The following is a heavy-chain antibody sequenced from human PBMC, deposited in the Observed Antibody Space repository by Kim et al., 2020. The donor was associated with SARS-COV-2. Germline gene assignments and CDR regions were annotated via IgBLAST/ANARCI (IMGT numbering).Heavy chain of an antibody. J-gene: IGHJ4*02. CDR3: ARGGWVRVGWIQLWLFDY. D-gene: IGHD5-18*01. CDR1: GYTFTSYY. Sequence: ASVKVSCKASGYTFTSYYMHWVRQAPGQGLEWMGIINPSGGSTSYAQKFQGRVTMTRDTSTSTVYMELSSLRSEDTAVYYCARGGWVRVGWIQLWLFDYWGQGTLVTVSS. CDR2: INPSGGST. V-gene: IGHV1-46*01.